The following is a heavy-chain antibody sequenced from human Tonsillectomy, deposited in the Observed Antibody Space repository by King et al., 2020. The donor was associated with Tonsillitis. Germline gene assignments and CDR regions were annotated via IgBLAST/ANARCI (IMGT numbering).Heavy chain of an antibody. CDR3: AHGIPLFDY. CDR1: GFSLSTSRVG. CDR2: IYLNDDK. J-gene: IGHJ4*02. V-gene: IGHV2-5*01. Sequence: TLKESGPTLVKPTQTLTLTCTFSGFSLSTSRVGVGWIRQPPGKALEWLALIYLNDDKRYSPSLKSRLTITKDTTKNQVVLTMTNMDPVDTATYYCAHGIPLFDYWGQGTLVTVSS.